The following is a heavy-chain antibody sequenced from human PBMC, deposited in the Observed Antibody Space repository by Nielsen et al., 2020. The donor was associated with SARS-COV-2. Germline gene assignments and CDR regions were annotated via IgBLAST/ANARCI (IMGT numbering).Heavy chain of an antibody. V-gene: IGHV4-59*08. Sequence: WIRQPPGKGLEWIGYIYYSGSTNYNPSLKSRVTISVDTSKNQFSLKLSSVTAADTAVYYCARQAYYYDSSGYSYYFDYWGQGTLVTVSS. J-gene: IGHJ4*02. CDR3: ARQAYYYDSSGYSYYFDY. D-gene: IGHD3-22*01. CDR2: IYYSGST.